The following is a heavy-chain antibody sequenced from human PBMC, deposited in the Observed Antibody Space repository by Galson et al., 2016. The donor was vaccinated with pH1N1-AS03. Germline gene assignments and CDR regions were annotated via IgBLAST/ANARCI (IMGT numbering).Heavy chain of an antibody. CDR3: GRVGRGGRPVDY. V-gene: IGHV3-7*03. D-gene: IGHD2-15*01. CDR1: GFSIRDHW. CDR2: IKEDGSEK. J-gene: IGHJ4*02. Sequence: SLRLSCAASGFSIRDHWMGWLRQAPSKGLEWVTEIKEDGSEKHDVDSVKGRFIISRDNAKNSLYLQMSSLRADDTAVYYCGRVGRGGRPVDYWGQGTLVTVSS.